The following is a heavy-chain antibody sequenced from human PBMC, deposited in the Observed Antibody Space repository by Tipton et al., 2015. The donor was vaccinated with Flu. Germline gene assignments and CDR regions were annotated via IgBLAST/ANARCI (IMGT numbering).Heavy chain of an antibody. D-gene: IGHD3-10*02. CDR3: ARHTSDSVRGVIDY. CDR2: IYHSGTT. V-gene: IGHV4-38-2*01. CDR1: GYSIRSAYY. J-gene: IGHJ4*02. Sequence: TLSLTCSVSGYSIRSAYYRGWVRRPPGKGLEWIGTIYHSGTTYYNPSLKSRLTISVDTSKNQFSLRLSSVTAADTAVYYCARHTSDSVRGVIDYWGQGTLVTVSS.